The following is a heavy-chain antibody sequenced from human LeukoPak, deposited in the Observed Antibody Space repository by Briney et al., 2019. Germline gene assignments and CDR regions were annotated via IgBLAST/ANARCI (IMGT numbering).Heavy chain of an antibody. V-gene: IGHV4-39*01. D-gene: IGHD4-17*01. CDR1: GGSISSSSYY. Sequence: SETLSLTCTVSGGSISSSSYYWGWIRQPPGKGLEWIGSIYYSGSTYYNPSLKSRVTISVDTSNNQFSLKLSSVTAADTAVYYCARSISTVTTYDYWGQGTLVTVSS. J-gene: IGHJ4*02. CDR3: ARSISTVTTYDY. CDR2: IYYSGST.